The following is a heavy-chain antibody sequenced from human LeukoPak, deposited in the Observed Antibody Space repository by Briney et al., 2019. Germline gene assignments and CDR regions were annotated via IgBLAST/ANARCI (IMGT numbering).Heavy chain of an antibody. CDR2: ISGGGDTL. J-gene: IGHJ4*02. D-gene: IGHD3-10*01. Sequence: GGSLRLSCAASGFTFSDYYMSWIRQAPGKGLEWVSYISGGGDTLHYADSVKGRFTISRDNAKKTLFLQMNTLRAEDTAVYYCARPIGYAGTGSYYGYWGQGTLVTVSS. V-gene: IGHV3-11*04. CDR1: GFTFSDYY. CDR3: ARPIGYAGTGSYYGY.